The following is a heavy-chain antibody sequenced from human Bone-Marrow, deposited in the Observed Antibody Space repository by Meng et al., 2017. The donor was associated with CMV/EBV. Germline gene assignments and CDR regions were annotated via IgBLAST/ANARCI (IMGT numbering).Heavy chain of an antibody. CDR3: ARVEVHSGGWYGGFDY. D-gene: IGHD6-13*01. CDR1: GFTFSSYS. J-gene: IGHJ4*02. V-gene: IGHV3-21*01. Sequence: GESLKISCAASGFTFSSYSMNWVRQAPGKGLEWVSSISSSSSYIYYADSVKGRFTISRDNAKNSLYLQMNSLRAEDTAVYYCARVEVHSGGWYGGFDYWGQGTLVTVSS. CDR2: ISSSSSYI.